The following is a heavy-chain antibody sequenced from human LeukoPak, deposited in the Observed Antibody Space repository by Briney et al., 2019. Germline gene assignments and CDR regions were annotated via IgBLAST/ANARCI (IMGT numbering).Heavy chain of an antibody. CDR3: TRGLVGVDYYYYYYYMDV. Sequence: GGSLRLSCTASGFTLGDYAMSWVRQAPGKGLEWVGFIRRIAYGGTTEYAASVKGRFTISRDDSKSIAYLQMNNLKTEDTAVYYCTRGLVGVDYYYYYYYMDVWGKGTTVTVSS. D-gene: IGHD1-26*01. J-gene: IGHJ6*03. CDR2: IRRIAYGGTT. V-gene: IGHV3-49*04. CDR1: GFTLGDYA.